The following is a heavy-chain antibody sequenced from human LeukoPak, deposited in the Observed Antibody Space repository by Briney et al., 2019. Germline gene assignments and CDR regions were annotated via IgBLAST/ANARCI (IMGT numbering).Heavy chain of an antibody. J-gene: IGHJ4*02. CDR1: GFTFSDYY. D-gene: IGHD3-16*01. V-gene: IGHV3-11*04. Sequence: PGGSLRLSCAASGFTFSDYYMSWIRQAPEKGLEWVSYISSSGSTIYYADSVKGRFTISRDNAKNSLYLQMNSLRAEDTAVYYCARESFQEYYFDYWGQGTLVTVSS. CDR3: ARESFQEYYFDY. CDR2: ISSSGSTI.